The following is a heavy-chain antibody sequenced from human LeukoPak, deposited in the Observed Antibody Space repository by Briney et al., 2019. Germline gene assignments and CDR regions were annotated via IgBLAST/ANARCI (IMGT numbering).Heavy chain of an antibody. CDR3: AKLLGYDFWSGYSHFDY. J-gene: IGHJ4*02. V-gene: IGHV3-21*04. D-gene: IGHD3-3*01. Sequence: GGSLRLSCAASGFTFSSYSMNWVRQAPGKGLEWVSSISSSSSYIYYADSVKGRFTISRDNAKNSLYLQMNSLRAEDTAVYYCAKLLGYDFWSGYSHFDYWGQGTLVTVSS. CDR2: ISSSSSYI. CDR1: GFTFSSYS.